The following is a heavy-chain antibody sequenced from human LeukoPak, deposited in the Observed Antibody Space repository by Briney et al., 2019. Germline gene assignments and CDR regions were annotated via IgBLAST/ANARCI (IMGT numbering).Heavy chain of an antibody. V-gene: IGHV1-3*03. CDR2: INAGNGNT. D-gene: IGHD3-10*02. Sequence: ASVKVSFKASGYTFTIYAMHWVRQAPGQRLEWMGWINAGNGNTKYSQEFQGRVTITRDTSASTAYMEMGRLRSEDMAVYYCERVLTVTPMFLGCFAPGGQGTL. J-gene: IGHJ5*02. CDR3: ERVLTVTPMFLGCFAP. CDR1: GYTFTIYA.